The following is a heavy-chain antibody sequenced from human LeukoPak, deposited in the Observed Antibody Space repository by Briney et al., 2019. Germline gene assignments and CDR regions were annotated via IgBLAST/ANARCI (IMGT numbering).Heavy chain of an antibody. D-gene: IGHD3-10*01. V-gene: IGHV1-2*02. Sequence: ASVKVSCKASGHTFTGYYMHWVRQAPGQGLEWMGWINANSGDTNYAQKFQGRVTMTRDTSISTAYMELSRLRSDNTAVYYCARGKTSYGSGSYYIYWGQGTLVTVSS. CDR2: INANSGDT. CDR3: ARGKTSYGSGSYYIY. J-gene: IGHJ4*02. CDR1: GHTFTGYY.